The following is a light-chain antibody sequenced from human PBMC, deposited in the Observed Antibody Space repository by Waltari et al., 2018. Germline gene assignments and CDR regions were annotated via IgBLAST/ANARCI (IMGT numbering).Light chain of an antibody. CDR3: AAWDDSLNGPV. CDR2: TNN. J-gene: IGLJ2*01. CDR1: SSNIGSKG. V-gene: IGLV1-44*01. Sequence: QSVLTQPPSASGTPGQRVTIFCAGSSSNIGSKGVNWYQQFPGTAPKLRIYTNNQRPSWVPDRFSGSKSGTSASLAITGLQSEDEADYYCAAWDDSLNGPVFGGGTKLTVL.